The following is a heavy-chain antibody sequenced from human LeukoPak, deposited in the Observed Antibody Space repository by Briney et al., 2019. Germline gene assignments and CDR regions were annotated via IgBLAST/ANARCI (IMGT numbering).Heavy chain of an antibody. CDR1: GYSFTDYN. J-gene: IGHJ6*03. V-gene: IGHV1-2*02. CDR2: IDPNRGGT. D-gene: IGHD2-15*01. CDR3: ARDWDQLVPSKGGPPRYFYFMDV. Sequence: ASVKVSCKTSGYSFTDYNMHWVRQAPGQGPEWMGWIDPNRGGTNYAQRFEGRVTITRDTSSSTVYMELNNLKSDDTAVYYCARDWDQLVPSKGGPPRYFYFMDVWGKGTSVIVSS.